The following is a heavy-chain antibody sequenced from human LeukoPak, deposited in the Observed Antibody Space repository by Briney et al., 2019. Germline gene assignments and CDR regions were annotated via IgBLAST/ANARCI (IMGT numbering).Heavy chain of an antibody. Sequence: GGYLRLSCAASGFTFSSYSMNWVRQAPGKGLEWVSSISSSSSSNIYYADTVKGRFTISRDNAKNSLYLQMNSLRVEDTAVYYCARCTTGRTFGSLREIKRSREIDYWGQGPLVTVSS. V-gene: IGHV3-21*01. CDR2: ISSSSSSNI. J-gene: IGHJ4*02. CDR1: GFTFSSYS. D-gene: IGHD1-1*01. CDR3: ARCTTGRTFGSLREIKRSREIDY.